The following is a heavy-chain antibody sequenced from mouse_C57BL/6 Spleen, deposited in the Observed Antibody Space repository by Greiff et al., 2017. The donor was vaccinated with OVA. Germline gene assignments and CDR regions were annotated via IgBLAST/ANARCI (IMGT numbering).Heavy chain of an antibody. CDR2: ISSGGDYI. J-gene: IGHJ1*03. Sequence: DVMLVESGEGLVKPGGSLKLSCAASGFTFSSYAMSWVRQTPEKRLEWVGYISSGGDYIYYADTVKGRFTISRDNARNTLYLQMSSLKSEDTAMYYCTRALYGNYTSWYFDVWGTGTTVTVSS. D-gene: IGHD2-1*01. V-gene: IGHV5-9-1*02. CDR1: GFTFSSYA. CDR3: TRALYGNYTSWYFDV.